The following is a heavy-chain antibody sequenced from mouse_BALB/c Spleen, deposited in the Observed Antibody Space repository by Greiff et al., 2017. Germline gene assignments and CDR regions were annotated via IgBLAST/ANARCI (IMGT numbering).Heavy chain of an antibody. D-gene: IGHD2-1*01. CDR1: GFNIKDYY. V-gene: IGHV14-1*02. CDR2: IDPENGNT. J-gene: IGHJ2*01. CDR3: ATMGYYGNYGY. Sequence: EVQVVESGAELVRPGALVKLSCKASGFNIKDYYMHWVKQRPEQGLEWIGWIDPENGNTIYDPKFQGKASITADTSSNTAYLQLSSLTSEDTAVYYCATMGYYGNYGYWGQGTTLTVSS.